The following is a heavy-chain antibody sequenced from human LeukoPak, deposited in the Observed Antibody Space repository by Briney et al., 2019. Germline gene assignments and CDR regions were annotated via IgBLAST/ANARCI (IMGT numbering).Heavy chain of an antibody. CDR1: GGTFSSYA. D-gene: IGHD3-3*01. J-gene: IGHJ2*01. V-gene: IGHV1-69*13. CDR3: ARDFWSGYSHWYFDL. CDR2: IIPIFGTA. Sequence: SVKVSCKASGGTFSSYAISWVRQAPGQGLEWMGGIIPIFGTANYAQKFQGRVTITADESTSTAYMELSSLRSEDTAVYYCARDFWSGYSHWYFDLWGRGTLVTVSS.